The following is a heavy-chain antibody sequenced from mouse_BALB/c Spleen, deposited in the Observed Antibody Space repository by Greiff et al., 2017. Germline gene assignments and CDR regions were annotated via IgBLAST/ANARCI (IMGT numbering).Heavy chain of an antibody. J-gene: IGHJ4*01. CDR1: GFSLTSYG. Sequence: VKVVESGPGLVQPSQSLSITCTVSGFSLTSYGVHWVRQSPGKGLEWLGVIWSGGSTDYNAAFISRLSISKDNSKSQVFFKMNSLQADDTAIYYCARNDGGNYGMDYWGQGTSVTVSS. D-gene: IGHD1-1*02. V-gene: IGHV2-4-1*01. CDR2: IWSGGST. CDR3: ARNDGGNYGMDY.